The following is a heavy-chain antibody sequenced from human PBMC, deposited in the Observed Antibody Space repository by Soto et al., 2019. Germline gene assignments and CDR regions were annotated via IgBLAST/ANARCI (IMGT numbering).Heavy chain of an antibody. CDR2: IIPIFTQT. J-gene: IGHJ6*02. V-gene: IGHV1-69*08. D-gene: IGHD1-26*01. CDR1: GYTFTIYT. CDR3: ARGGVGAAGGMDV. Sequence: SVKVSCKSPGYTFTIYTVTWVRQAPGQGLEWMGRIIPIFTQTNYAQKFQDRVTITADKSTSTVYMELSGLRYEDTAVYYCARGGVGAAGGMDVWGQGTTVTVSS.